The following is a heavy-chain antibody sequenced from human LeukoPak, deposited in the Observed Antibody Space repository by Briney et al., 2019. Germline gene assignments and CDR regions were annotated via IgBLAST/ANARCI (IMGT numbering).Heavy chain of an antibody. CDR1: NGFDNLYF. V-gene: IGHV4-34*01. CDR2: VTYRGSA. D-gene: IGHD1-1*01. CDR3: ARRPSVLWNDGYYYYMGV. J-gene: IGHJ6*03. Sequence: SETLSLTCAVYNGFDNLYFMLVRQPPGKGLEWIGEVTYRGSANYNPSLKSRVTMSVDTSKNQFSLKLSSVTAADTAVYYCARRPSVLWNDGYYYYMGVWGKGTTVNISS.